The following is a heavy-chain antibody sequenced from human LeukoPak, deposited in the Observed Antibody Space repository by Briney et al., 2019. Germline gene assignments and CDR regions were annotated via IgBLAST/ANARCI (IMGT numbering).Heavy chain of an antibody. V-gene: IGHV3-66*02. CDR2: IYSGGST. CDR3: TKDRRHGRSYFNY. D-gene: IGHD5-24*01. Sequence: GGSLRLSCAASGFTVSNNYMSWVRQARGKGLEWVSVIYSGGSTYYADSVKGRFTISRDNSKNTLYLQMNSLRIEDTAVYYCTKDRRHGRSYFNYWGQGTLLTVAS. CDR1: GFTVSNNY. J-gene: IGHJ4*02.